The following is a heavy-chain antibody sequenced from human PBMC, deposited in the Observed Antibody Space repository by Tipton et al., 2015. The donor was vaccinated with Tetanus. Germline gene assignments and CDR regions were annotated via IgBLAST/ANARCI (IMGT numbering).Heavy chain of an antibody. J-gene: IGHJ3*02. CDR2: VYQSGRP. CDR3: ARVKGRSGSYRDAYDM. D-gene: IGHD1-26*01. Sequence: TLSLTCSVSGGEISTPDLFWAWIRQSPGKGLEWIGSVYQSGRPNFNPSLKSRVRLTVDTSKNQFSLKLASVTVADTAVYYCARVKGRSGSYRDAYDMWGRGTRVIVSS. V-gene: IGHV4-39*01. CDR1: GGEISTPDLF.